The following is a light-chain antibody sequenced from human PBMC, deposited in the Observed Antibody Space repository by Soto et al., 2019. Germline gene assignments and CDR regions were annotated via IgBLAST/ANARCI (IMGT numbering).Light chain of an antibody. CDR2: GAS. CDR1: QGIDSSY. J-gene: IGKJ5*01. CDR3: QHDYVLP. V-gene: IGKV3D-7*01. Sequence: EIVMTQSPDTLYVSPGEGVTLSCRASQGIDSSYFTWYQQRPGQAPRLLIVGASTGATNIPARFSGSGSGTDFTLTISRLQPEDFAVYFCQHDYVLPLGQGTRLEIK.